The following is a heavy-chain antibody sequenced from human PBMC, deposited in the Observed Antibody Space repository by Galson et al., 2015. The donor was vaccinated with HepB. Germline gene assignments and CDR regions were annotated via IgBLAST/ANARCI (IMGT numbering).Heavy chain of an antibody. J-gene: IGHJ2*01. CDR2: IKQDGSEK. V-gene: IGHV3-7*03. CDR3: TTYSPDWYFDL. CDR1: GFTFSSYW. Sequence: SLRLSCAASGFTFSSYWMSWVRQAPGKGLEWVANIKQDGSEKYYVDSVKGRFTISRDNAKNSLYLQMNSLRAEDTAVYYCTTYSPDWYFDLWGRGTLVTVSS. D-gene: IGHD2-21*01.